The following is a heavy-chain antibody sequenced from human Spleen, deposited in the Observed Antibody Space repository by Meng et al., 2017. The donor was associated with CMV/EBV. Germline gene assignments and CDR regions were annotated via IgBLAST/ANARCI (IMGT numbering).Heavy chain of an antibody. CDR2: IRYDGSNK. V-gene: IGHV3-30*02. D-gene: IGHD3-22*01. CDR1: GFTFSSYS. J-gene: IGHJ4*02. Sequence: GESLKISCAASGFTFSSYSMSWVRQAPGKGLEWVAFIRYDGSNKYYADSVKGRFTISRDNSKNTLFLQMNSLRAEDTAVYYCAKKPYESSGYWGQGTLVTVSS. CDR3: AKKPYESSGY.